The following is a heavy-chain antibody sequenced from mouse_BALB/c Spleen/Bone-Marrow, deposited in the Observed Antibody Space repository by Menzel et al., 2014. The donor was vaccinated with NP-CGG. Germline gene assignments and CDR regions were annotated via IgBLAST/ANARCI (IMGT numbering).Heavy chain of an antibody. CDR3: AREANWNFDY. CDR1: GYTFTSYY. J-gene: IGHJ2*01. D-gene: IGHD4-1*01. Sequence: QVQLQQSGPELVKPGASVRMSCKAAGYTFTSYYIHWVKQRPGQGLEWIGWIYPGNVNTKYNEKFKGKATLTADKSSSTAYIQLSSLTSEDSAVYFCAREANWNFDYWGQGTTLTVSS. V-gene: IGHV1S56*01. CDR2: IYPGNVNT.